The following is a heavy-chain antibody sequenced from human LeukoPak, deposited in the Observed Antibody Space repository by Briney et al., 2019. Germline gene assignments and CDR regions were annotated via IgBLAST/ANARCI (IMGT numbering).Heavy chain of an antibody. J-gene: IGHJ4*02. D-gene: IGHD4/OR15-4a*01. Sequence: SQTLSLTCTVSGDSISSGGYYWSWIRQPPGKGLEWIGYIYHSGSTYYNPSLKSRVTISVDKSKNQFSLKLTSVTAADTAVYYCATMQFNSSWGVVWGQGTLVTVSS. V-gene: IGHV4-30-2*01. CDR2: IYHSGST. CDR3: ATMQFNSSWGVV. CDR1: GDSISSGGYY.